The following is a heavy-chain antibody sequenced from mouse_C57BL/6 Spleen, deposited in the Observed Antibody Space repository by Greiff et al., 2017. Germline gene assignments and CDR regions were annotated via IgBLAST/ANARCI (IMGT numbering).Heavy chain of an antibody. CDR1: GYTFTSYW. CDR2: IHPNSGST. CDR3: ARDSIYYGNWLDY. Sequence: QVQLQQPGAELVKPGASVKLSCKASGYTFTSYWMHWVKQRPGQGLEWIGMIHPNSGSTNYNEKFKSKATLTVDKSSSTASMQLSSLTSEDSAVYYCARDSIYYGNWLDYWGQGTTLTVSS. D-gene: IGHD2-1*01. J-gene: IGHJ2*01. V-gene: IGHV1-64*01.